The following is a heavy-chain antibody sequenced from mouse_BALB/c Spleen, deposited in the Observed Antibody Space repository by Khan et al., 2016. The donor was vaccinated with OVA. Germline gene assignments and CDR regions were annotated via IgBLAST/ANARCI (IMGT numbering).Heavy chain of an antibody. V-gene: IGHV1-20*02. CDR1: GYSFTGYF. J-gene: IGHJ2*01. CDR3: TRIYGSDFDY. Sequence: EVQLQQSGPELVKPGASVKISCKASGYSFTGYFMNWVMQSHGKSLEWIGRINPHIGETLYNPKFKGKATLTVDESSSTAHMELRRLASEDSAVYYCTRIYGSDFDYWGQGTTLTVSS. D-gene: IGHD1-1*01. CDR2: INPHIGET.